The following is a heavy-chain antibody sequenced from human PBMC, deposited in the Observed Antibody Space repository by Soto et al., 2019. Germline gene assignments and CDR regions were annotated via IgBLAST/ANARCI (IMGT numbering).Heavy chain of an antibody. CDR3: ERGGDIVVVVAATYFDY. Sequence: SETLCLTCAVDGGSISGYCWSWIRPPPGKGLEWIGEINHSGSTNYNPSLKSRVTISVDTSKNQFSLKLSSVTAADTAVYYCERGGDIVVVVAATYFDYWGKGTLVTVSS. V-gene: IGHV4-34*01. CDR1: GGSISGYC. D-gene: IGHD2-15*01. CDR2: INHSGST. J-gene: IGHJ4*02.